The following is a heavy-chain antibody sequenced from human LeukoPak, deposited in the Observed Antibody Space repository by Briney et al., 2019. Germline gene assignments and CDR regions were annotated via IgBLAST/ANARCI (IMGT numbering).Heavy chain of an antibody. V-gene: IGHV1-2*02. CDR2: INPNSGAT. D-gene: IGHD2/OR15-2a*01. J-gene: IGHJ6*02. CDR1: GYTSTAYY. CDR3: ARDPIVQAGYYYGMDV. Sequence: ASVRVSCKASGYTSTAYYIHWVRQAPGQGLEWMGWINPNSGATNYAQNFQGRVTMTADTSISAAYLDLSGLRSDDSAVYYCARDPIVQAGYYYGMDVWGQGTTVTVSS.